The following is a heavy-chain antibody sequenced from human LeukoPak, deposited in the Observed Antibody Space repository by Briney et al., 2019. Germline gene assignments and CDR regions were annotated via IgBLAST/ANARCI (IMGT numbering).Heavy chain of an antibody. J-gene: IGHJ4*02. CDR1: GGSISSYY. CDR3: AGLLGGARVY. D-gene: IGHD1-26*01. V-gene: IGHV4-59*01. Sequence: PSETLSLTCTVSGGSISSYYWSWIRQPPGKGLEWLGYIYYSGSTNYNPSLKSRVTISVDTSKNQFSLKLSSVTAADTAVYYCAGLLGGARVYWGQGTLVTVSS. CDR2: IYYSGST.